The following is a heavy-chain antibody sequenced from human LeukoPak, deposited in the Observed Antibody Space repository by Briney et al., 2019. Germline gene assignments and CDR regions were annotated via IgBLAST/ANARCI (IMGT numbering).Heavy chain of an antibody. CDR1: GFTFSNYA. J-gene: IGHJ5*02. CDR3: AKVFVLMRGTPENWFDP. D-gene: IGHD1-14*01. Sequence: GGSLRLSCAASGFTFSNYAMHWVRQAPGKGLEWVAVISFDGSDQYYADSVRGRLTISRDNSKNTLYLQMDSLRVEDTALYFCAKVFVLMRGTPENWFDPWGQGTLVAVSS. CDR2: ISFDGSDQ. V-gene: IGHV3-30*18.